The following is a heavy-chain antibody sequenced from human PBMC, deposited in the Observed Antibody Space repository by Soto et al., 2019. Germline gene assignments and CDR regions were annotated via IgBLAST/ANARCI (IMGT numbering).Heavy chain of an antibody. Sequence: GGSLRLSCAASGFTFSSYGMHWVRQAPGKGLEWVAVISYDGSNKYYADSVKGRFTISRDNSKNTLYLQMNSLRAEDTAVYYCAKDRRKSGGVDTAMAYYFDYWGQGTLVTVSS. J-gene: IGHJ4*02. CDR2: ISYDGSNK. V-gene: IGHV3-30*18. CDR3: AKDRRKSGGVDTAMAYYFDY. CDR1: GFTFSSYG. D-gene: IGHD5-18*01.